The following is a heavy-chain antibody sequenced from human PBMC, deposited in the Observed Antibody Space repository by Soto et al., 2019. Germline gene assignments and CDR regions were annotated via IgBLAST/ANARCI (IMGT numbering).Heavy chain of an antibody. V-gene: IGHV1-2*04. CDR1: GYTFTGYY. J-gene: IGHJ3*02. CDR3: ARGRLGRFLEWPQRGAFDI. Sequence: GASVKVSCKASGYTFTGYYMHWVRQAPGQGLEWMGWINPNSGGTNYAQKFQGWVTMTRDTSISTAYMELSRLRSDDTAVYYCARGRLGRFLEWPQRGAFDIWGQGTMVTVSS. D-gene: IGHD3-3*01. CDR2: INPNSGGT.